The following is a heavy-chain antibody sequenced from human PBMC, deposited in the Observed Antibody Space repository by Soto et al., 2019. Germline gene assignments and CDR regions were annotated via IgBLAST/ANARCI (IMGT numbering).Heavy chain of an antibody. CDR1: GASISSYF. D-gene: IGHD6-19*01. Sequence: SETLSLTCTASGASISSYFWTWIRQPAGKGLDWIGRISTSGTTNYNPSLKSRVTMSVDTSKNHFSLNLSSVTAADTAVYYCAREAGPDRWFDPWGQGTLVTVSS. CDR2: ISTSGTT. CDR3: AREAGPDRWFDP. V-gene: IGHV4-4*07. J-gene: IGHJ5*02.